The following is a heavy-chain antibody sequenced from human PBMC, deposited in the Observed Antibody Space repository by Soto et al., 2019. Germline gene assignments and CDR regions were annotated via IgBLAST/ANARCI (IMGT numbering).Heavy chain of an antibody. CDR2: ISSSSSTI. J-gene: IGHJ6*02. CDR3: AREDGSGSYYHYYYGMDV. D-gene: IGHD3-10*01. V-gene: IGHV3-48*02. Sequence: SGGSLRLSCAASGFTFSGYSMNWVRQAPGKGLEWVSYISSSSSTIYYADSVKGRFTISRDNAKNSLYLQMNSLRDEDTAVYYCAREDGSGSYYHYYYGMDVWGQGTTVTVSS. CDR1: GFTFSGYS.